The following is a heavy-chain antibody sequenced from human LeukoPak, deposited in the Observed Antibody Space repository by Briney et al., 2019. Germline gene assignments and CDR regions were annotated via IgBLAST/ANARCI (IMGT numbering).Heavy chain of an antibody. V-gene: IGHV3-9*01. D-gene: IGHD6-19*01. J-gene: IGHJ4*02. Sequence: PGGSLRLSCAASGFTFDDYAMDWVRQAPGKGLEWVSGISWNSGSIGYADSVKGRFTISRDNAKNSLYLQMNSLRAEDTALYYCAKSSSGWYADIDYWGQGTLVTVSS. CDR1: GFTFDDYA. CDR2: ISWNSGSI. CDR3: AKSSSGWYADIDY.